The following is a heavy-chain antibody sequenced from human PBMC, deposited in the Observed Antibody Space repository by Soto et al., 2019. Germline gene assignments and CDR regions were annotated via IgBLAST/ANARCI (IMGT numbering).Heavy chain of an antibody. CDR3: ARDGRYFTSTNCRGDAFDI. Sequence: EVQLVGSGGGLVQPGGSLRLSCVASGFTFRTHWMTWVRQAPGKGLEWVANIKQDGSGQYYVDSLRGRFAISRDNAKDSLYLQMNSLRVEDTAVYYCARDGRYFTSTNCRGDAFDIWGQGTMVTVSS. CDR1: GFTFRTHW. D-gene: IGHD2-2*01. CDR2: IKQDGSGQ. J-gene: IGHJ3*02. V-gene: IGHV3-7*04.